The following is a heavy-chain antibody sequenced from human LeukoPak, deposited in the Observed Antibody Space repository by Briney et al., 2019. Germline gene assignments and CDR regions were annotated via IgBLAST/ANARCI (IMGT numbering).Heavy chain of an antibody. J-gene: IGHJ6*03. V-gene: IGHV1-46*01. CDR2: INPSGGST. CDR3: ARTVYYYGSGSYYNVYYYYMDV. D-gene: IGHD3-10*01. CDR1: GYTFTSYS. Sequence: GASVKVSCKASGYTFTSYSMHWVRQAPGQGLEWMGIINPSGGSTDYAQKFQGRVTMTKDMSSTTIYMELSSLRSEDTAVYYCARTVYYYGSGSYYNVYYYYMDVWGKGTTVTVSS.